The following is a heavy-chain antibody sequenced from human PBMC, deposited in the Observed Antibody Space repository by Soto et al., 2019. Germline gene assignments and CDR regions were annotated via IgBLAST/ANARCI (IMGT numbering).Heavy chain of an antibody. CDR1: GYTFTSYG. Sequence: VSCKASGYTFTSYGISWVRQAPGQGLEWMGWISAYNGNTNYAQKLQGRVTMTTDTSTSTAYMELRSLRSDDTAVYYCARAGSSGWYYYYGMDVWGQGTTVTVSS. D-gene: IGHD6-19*01. CDR2: ISAYNGNT. CDR3: ARAGSSGWYYYYGMDV. J-gene: IGHJ6*02. V-gene: IGHV1-18*04.